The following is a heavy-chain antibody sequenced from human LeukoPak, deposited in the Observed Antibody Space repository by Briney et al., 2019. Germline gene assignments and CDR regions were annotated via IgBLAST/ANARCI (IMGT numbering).Heavy chain of an antibody. CDR3: ARLLGEWELRADAAFDI. Sequence: SGTLSLTCTVSGGSISSYYWCWIRQPPGKGLEWIGYIYYSGSTNYNPSLKSRVTISVDTSKNQFSLKLSSVPAADTAVYYCARLLGEWELRADAAFDIWGQGTMVTVSS. V-gene: IGHV4-59*08. CDR1: GGSISSYY. J-gene: IGHJ3*02. D-gene: IGHD1-26*01. CDR2: IYYSGST.